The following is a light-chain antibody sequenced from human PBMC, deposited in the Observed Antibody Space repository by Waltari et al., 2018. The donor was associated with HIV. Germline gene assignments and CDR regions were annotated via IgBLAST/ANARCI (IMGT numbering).Light chain of an antibody. J-gene: IGLJ2*01. V-gene: IGLV2-14*03. CDR1: SSDVGGYDY. CDR2: DVS. Sequence: HSALTPPASVSGSPGQSITISCTGTSSDVGGYDYVSWYQHYPGRAPKLMIYDVSHRPSGVANRFSASKSGNTASLTISGLQAEDEADYYCASYTSSSTVVFGGGTKLTVL. CDR3: ASYTSSSTVV.